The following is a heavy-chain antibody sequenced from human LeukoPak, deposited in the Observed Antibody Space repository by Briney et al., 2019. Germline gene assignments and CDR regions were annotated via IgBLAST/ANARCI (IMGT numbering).Heavy chain of an antibody. CDR2: ISAYNGNT. CDR3: ARGLPPRRNYDSRGYYSYYFDS. D-gene: IGHD3-22*01. V-gene: IGHV1-18*01. Sequence: ASVKVSCKASGYTFTSYGIIWVRQAPGQGLEWMGWISAYNGNTKQAQKLQGRATMTTDTSTSTAYMELRSLRSDDTAVYYCARGLPPRRNYDSRGYYSYYFDSWGQGTLVTVSS. J-gene: IGHJ4*02. CDR1: GYTFTSYG.